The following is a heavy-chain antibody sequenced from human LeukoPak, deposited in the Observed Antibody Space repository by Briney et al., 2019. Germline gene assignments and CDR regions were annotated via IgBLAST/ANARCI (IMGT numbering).Heavy chain of an antibody. Sequence: SETLSLTCTVSGYAISSGFYWGWIRQPPGKGLEWIGRIYTSGSTNYNPSLKSRVTISVDTSKNQFSLKLSSVTAADTAVYHCAAQKATVTTFDYWGQGTLVTVSS. CDR1: GYAISSGFY. J-gene: IGHJ4*02. CDR2: IYTSGST. V-gene: IGHV4-38-2*02. CDR3: AAQKATVTTFDY. D-gene: IGHD4-17*01.